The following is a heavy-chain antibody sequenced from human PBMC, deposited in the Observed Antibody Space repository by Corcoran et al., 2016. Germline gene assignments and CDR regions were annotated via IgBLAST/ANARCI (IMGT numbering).Heavy chain of an antibody. J-gene: IGHJ4*02. V-gene: IGHV3-15*07. Sequence: SVSNAWMNWVRQAPGKGLEWVGRIKSKTDGGTTDYAAPVKGRFTISRDDSKNTLSLQMNSLKTEDTAVYYCTTDLFRMVRGGIPSAPKNGGQGTLVTVSS. CDR2: IKSKTDGGTT. CDR1: SVSNAW. D-gene: IGHD3-10*01. CDR3: TTDLFRMVRGGIPSAPKN.